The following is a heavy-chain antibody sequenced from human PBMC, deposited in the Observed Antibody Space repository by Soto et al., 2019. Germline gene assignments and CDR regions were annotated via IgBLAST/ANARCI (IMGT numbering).Heavy chain of an antibody. Sequence: QVQLVQSGAEVKKPGSSVKVSCKASGGTFSSYAISWVRQAPGQGLEWMGGIIPIFGTANYAQKFQGRVTIPGAKSRGTANMGLSSLRCEDTAVYYCAGGTPVTTRFDYGGQGPLVPFPS. CDR2: IIPIFGTA. J-gene: IGHJ4*02. CDR3: AGGTPVTTRFDY. V-gene: IGHV1-69*14. CDR1: GGTFSSYA. D-gene: IGHD4-17*01.